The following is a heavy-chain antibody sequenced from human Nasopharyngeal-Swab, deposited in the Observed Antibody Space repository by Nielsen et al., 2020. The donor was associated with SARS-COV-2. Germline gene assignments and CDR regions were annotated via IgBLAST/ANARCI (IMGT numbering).Heavy chain of an antibody. D-gene: IGHD4-23*01. J-gene: IGHJ4*02. CDR2: IKEDGSEK. CDR1: GFSVSTYT. V-gene: IGHV3-7*03. Sequence: GESLKISCAASGFSVSTYTMSWVRQAPGKGLEWVANIKEDGSEKYYVDSVKGRFTISRDNAKNSLYLQMNSLRAEDTAVYYCAGGNSADHWGQGTLVTVSS. CDR3: AGGNSADH.